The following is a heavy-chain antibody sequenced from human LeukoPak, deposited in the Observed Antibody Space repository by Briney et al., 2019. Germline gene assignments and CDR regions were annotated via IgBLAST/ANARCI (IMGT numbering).Heavy chain of an antibody. CDR3: AREVGAAGKPQFDY. CDR2: IKEDGSQK. D-gene: IGHD6-13*01. J-gene: IGHJ4*02. Sequence: GGSLRLSCAPSGFSFSTYWMSWVRQAPGKGLEWVANIKEDGSQKYYVDSVKGRFTIFRDNAKNSLSLQMNSLRADDTAVYYCAREVGAAGKPQFDYWGQGTLVTVSS. CDR1: GFSFSTYW. V-gene: IGHV3-7*03.